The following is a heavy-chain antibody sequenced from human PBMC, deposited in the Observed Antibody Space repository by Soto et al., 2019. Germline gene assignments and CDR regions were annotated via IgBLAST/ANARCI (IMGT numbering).Heavy chain of an antibody. J-gene: IGHJ4*02. CDR3: ARDGMYCSSTSCDDY. CDR2: IYYSGST. V-gene: IGHV4-30-4*01. CDR1: GGSISSGDCY. Sequence: SETLSLTCTVSGGSISSGDCYWSWIRQPPGKGLEWIGYIYYSGSTYYNPSLKSRVTISVDTSKNQFSLKLSSVTAADTAVYYCARDGMYCSSTSCDDYWGQGTLVTVSS. D-gene: IGHD2-2*01.